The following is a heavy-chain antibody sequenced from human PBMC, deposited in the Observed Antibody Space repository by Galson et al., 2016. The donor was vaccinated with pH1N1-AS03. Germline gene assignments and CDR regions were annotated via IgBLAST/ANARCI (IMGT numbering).Heavy chain of an antibody. CDR3: ARGHCSSSFYWFDP. Sequence: CAISGDSVSSNSAAWNWFRQSPSRGLEWLGRTYYRSKWYNDYAVSVKSRITISPDTSKNQFSLQLNSVTPEDTAVYYCARGHCSSSFYWFDPWGQGTLVTVSS. V-gene: IGHV6-1*01. CDR2: TYYRSKWYN. J-gene: IGHJ5*02. D-gene: IGHD6-6*01. CDR1: GDSVSSNSAA.